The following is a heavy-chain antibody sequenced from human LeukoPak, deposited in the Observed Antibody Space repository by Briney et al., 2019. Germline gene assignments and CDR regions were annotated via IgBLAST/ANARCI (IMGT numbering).Heavy chain of an antibody. Sequence: GGSLRLSCTASGFTFGDYAMSWFRQAPGKGLEWVGFIRSKAYGGTTEYAASVKGRFTISRDDSKSIAYLQMNSLKTEDTAVYYCSRESSWYTPDHWGQGTLVTVSS. J-gene: IGHJ4*02. CDR1: GFTFGDYA. V-gene: IGHV3-49*03. CDR3: SRESSWYTPDH. CDR2: IRSKAYGGTT. D-gene: IGHD6-13*01.